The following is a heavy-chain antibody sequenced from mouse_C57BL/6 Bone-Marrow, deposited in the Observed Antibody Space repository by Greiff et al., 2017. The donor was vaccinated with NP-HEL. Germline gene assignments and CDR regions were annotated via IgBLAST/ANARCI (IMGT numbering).Heavy chain of an antibody. CDR2: INPNNGGT. J-gene: IGHJ3*01. Sequence: VQLQQSGPELVKPGASVKISCKASGYTFTDYYMNWVKQSHGKSLEWIGDINPNNGGTSYNQKFKGKATLTVDKSSSTAYMELRSLTSEDSAVYYCARDRELGRFAYWGQGTLVTVSA. CDR1: GYTFTDYY. D-gene: IGHD4-1*01. V-gene: IGHV1-26*01. CDR3: ARDRELGRFAY.